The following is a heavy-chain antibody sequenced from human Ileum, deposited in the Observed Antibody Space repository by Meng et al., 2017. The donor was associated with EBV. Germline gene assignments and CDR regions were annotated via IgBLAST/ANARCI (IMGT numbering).Heavy chain of an antibody. CDR1: GGSSSSSNW. D-gene: IGHD3-22*01. Sequence: QLQLQESGPGLVKPSEALSLTCTVSGGSSSSSNWWSWVRQPPGKGLEWIGEIYHSGSTNYNPSLKSRVTISVDKSKNQFSLKLSSVTAADTAVYYCARVTKPNYYEGGWFDPWGQGTLVTVDS. V-gene: IGHV4-4*02. CDR2: IYHSGST. J-gene: IGHJ5*02. CDR3: ARVTKPNYYEGGWFDP.